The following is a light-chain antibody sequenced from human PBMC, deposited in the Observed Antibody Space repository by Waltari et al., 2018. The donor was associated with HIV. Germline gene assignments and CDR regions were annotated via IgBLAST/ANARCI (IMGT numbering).Light chain of an antibody. V-gene: IGKV4-1*01. Sequence: DIVMTQSPDSLAVSLGEGATINCKSSQSVLKSANDKNYLDCYQQKPGQPPKLLIYWASYRESGVPDRFSGGESGTDFTLSISSLQAEDVAVYYGQQYYTTPLFTFGPGTRVDIK. CDR2: WAS. CDR3: QQYYTTPLFT. J-gene: IGKJ3*01. CDR1: QSVLKSANDKNY.